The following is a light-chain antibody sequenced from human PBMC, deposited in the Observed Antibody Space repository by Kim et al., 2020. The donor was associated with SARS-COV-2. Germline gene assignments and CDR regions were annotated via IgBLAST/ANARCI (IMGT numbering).Light chain of an antibody. V-gene: IGKV1-39*01. CDR2: AAS. Sequence: ASVGARVTISCRKSQNINSHLNWYHQKPGRAPKLLIYAASTLQGGVPSRFSGSGSETDFTLTISSLQPEDFATYFCQQTYISPVTFGPGTKVDIK. CDR1: QNINSH. CDR3: QQTYISPVT. J-gene: IGKJ3*01.